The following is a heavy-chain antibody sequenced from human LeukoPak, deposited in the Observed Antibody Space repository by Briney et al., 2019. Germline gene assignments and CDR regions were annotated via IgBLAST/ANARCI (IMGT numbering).Heavy chain of an antibody. CDR2: INSDGSTT. CDR1: GFTFSSFW. D-gene: IGHD1-26*01. J-gene: IGHJ4*02. Sequence: GGSLRLSCAASGFTFSSFWMHWVRQPPGKGRVWVSGINSDGSTTGYADSVKGRFTISRDNAKNSLYLQMNSLRAEDTGLYYCAKDQTPMDSGTYGFDYWGQGTLVTVSS. CDR3: AKDQTPMDSGTYGFDY. V-gene: IGHV3-74*01.